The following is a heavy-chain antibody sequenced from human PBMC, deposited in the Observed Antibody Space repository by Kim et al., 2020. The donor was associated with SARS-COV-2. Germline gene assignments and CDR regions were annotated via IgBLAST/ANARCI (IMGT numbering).Heavy chain of an antibody. J-gene: IGHJ4*02. V-gene: IGHV4-31*03. CDR1: GGSISSGGYY. CDR3: ARGEYDILTGYPFFDY. Sequence: SETLSLTCTVSGGSISSGGYYWSWIRQHPGKGLEWIGYIYYSGSTYYNPSLKSRVTISVDTSKNQFSLKLSSVTAADTAVYYCARGEYDILTGYPFFDYWGQGTLVTVSS. D-gene: IGHD3-9*01. CDR2: IYYSGST.